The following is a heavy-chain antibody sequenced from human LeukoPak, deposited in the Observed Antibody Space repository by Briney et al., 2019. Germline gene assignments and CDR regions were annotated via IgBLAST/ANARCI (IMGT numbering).Heavy chain of an antibody. V-gene: IGHV3-21*04. Sequence: GGSLRLSCAASGFTFNTYSMNWVRQAPGKGLEWVSSISTSTSYIYYADSVKGRFTISRDNSKNTLYLQMNSLRAEDTAVYYCAKEEWIQLWSGQYYFDYWGQGTLVTVSS. CDR1: GFTFNTYS. J-gene: IGHJ4*02. D-gene: IGHD5-18*01. CDR3: AKEEWIQLWSGQYYFDY. CDR2: ISTSTSYI.